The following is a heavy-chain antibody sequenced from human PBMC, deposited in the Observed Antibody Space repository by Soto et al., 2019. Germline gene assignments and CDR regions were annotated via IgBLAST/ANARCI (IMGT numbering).Heavy chain of an antibody. CDR1: GFIFSAYA. Sequence: EVQLLESGGGLVQPGGSLRLSCTGSGFIFSAYAMSWVRQAPGKGLEWVASISGVGGTTYYADSVKGRFTISRDNSKNTLYLQMYSLGGEDTAIYYCAKDMGYWGQGTLVTVSS. CDR3: AKDMGY. V-gene: IGHV3-23*01. D-gene: IGHD3-10*01. CDR2: ISGVGGTT. J-gene: IGHJ4*02.